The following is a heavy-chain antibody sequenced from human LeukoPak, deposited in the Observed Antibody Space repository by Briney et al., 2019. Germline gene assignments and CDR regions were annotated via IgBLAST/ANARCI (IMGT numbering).Heavy chain of an antibody. CDR2: IYYSGST. Sequence: PSETLSLTCTVSGGSISSYYWSWIRQPPGKGLEWIGYIYYSGSTNYNPSLKSRVTISVDTSKNQFSLKLSSVTAADTAVYYCARVGMGAAVFDYWGQGTLVTVSS. CDR3: ARVGMGAAVFDY. D-gene: IGHD1-26*01. CDR1: GGSISSYY. V-gene: IGHV4-59*01. J-gene: IGHJ4*02.